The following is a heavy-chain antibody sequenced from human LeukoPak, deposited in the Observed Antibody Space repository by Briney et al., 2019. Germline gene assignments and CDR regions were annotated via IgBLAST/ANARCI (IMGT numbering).Heavy chain of an antibody. CDR3: ARDLLYYDSSGPFDY. J-gene: IGHJ4*02. CDR2: IIPIFGTA. D-gene: IGHD3-22*01. Sequence: SVKVSCKASGGTFSSYAISWVRQAPGQGLEWMGGIIPIFGTANYAQKFQGRVTITADESTSTAYMGLSSLRSEDTAVYYCARDLLYYDSSGPFDYWGQGTLVTVSS. V-gene: IGHV1-69*13. CDR1: GGTFSSYA.